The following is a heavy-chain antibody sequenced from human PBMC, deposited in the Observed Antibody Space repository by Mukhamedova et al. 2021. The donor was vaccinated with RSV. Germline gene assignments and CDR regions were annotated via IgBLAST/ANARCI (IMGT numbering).Heavy chain of an antibody. D-gene: IGHD6-19*01. V-gene: IGHV3-23*01. Sequence: KGLEWVSAINSGGGTTYADSVKGRFTISRDNSKSTLYLQMNSLRVEDTAVYYCAKASVAVGLRPFDPWGQGTLVTVSS. J-gene: IGHJ5*02. CDR2: INSGGGT. CDR3: AKASVAVGLRPFDP.